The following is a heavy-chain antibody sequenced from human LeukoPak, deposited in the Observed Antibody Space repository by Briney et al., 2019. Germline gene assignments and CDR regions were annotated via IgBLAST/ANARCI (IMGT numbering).Heavy chain of an antibody. CDR3: ARVGGIVGATVPY. J-gene: IGHJ4*02. V-gene: IGHV4-39*07. CDR1: GGSISSSSYY. Sequence: PSETLSLTCTVSGGSISSSSYYWGWIRQPPGTGLEWIGSIYYSGSTYYNPSLKSRVTISVDTSKNQFSLKLSSVTAADTAVYYCARVGGIVGATVPYWGQGTLVTVSS. D-gene: IGHD1-26*01. CDR2: IYYSGST.